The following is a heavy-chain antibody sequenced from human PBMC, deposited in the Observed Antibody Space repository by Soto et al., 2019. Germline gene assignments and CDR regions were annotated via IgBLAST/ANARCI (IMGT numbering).Heavy chain of an antibody. CDR1: GFTFSDYS. CDR2: ISRSGNYI. D-gene: IGHD2-2*01. V-gene: IGHV3-21*01. Sequence: EVQVVESGGGLVKPGGSLRLSCVGSGFTFSDYSMNWVRQAPGKGLEWVSSISRSGNYIYYADSLKGRFTISRDNAKSSLYLQMNSLRAEDTAVYYCARAKSREVVVVPAAIVGWFDPWGQGTLVTVSS. J-gene: IGHJ5*02. CDR3: ARAKSREVVVVPAAIVGWFDP.